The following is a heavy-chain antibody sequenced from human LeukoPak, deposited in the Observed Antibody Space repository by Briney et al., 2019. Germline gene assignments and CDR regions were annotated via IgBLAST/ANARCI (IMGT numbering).Heavy chain of an antibody. V-gene: IGHV1-18*01. J-gene: IGHJ4*02. CDR2: ISAYNGNT. CDR3: ARVPPYLYGGNSVDY. Sequence: ASVKVSCKASGYTFTSYGISWVRQAPGQGLEWMGWISAYNGNTNYAQKLQGRVTMTTDTSTSTAYMELRSLRSDDTAVYYCARVPPYLYGGNSVDYWGRGTLVTVSS. CDR1: GYTFTSYG. D-gene: IGHD4-23*01.